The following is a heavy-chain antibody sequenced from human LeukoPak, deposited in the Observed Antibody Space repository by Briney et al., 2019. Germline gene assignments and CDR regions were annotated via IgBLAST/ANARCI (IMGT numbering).Heavy chain of an antibody. J-gene: IGHJ4*02. CDR2: IIPIFGTA. Sequence: SVKVSCKASGYTFTSYGISWVRQAPGQGLEWMGGIIPIFGTANYAQKFQGRVTITADKSTSTAYMELSSLRSEDTAVYYCATSPAMEHYNHLNIGDYWGQGTLVTVSS. V-gene: IGHV1-69*06. CDR1: GYTFTSYG. D-gene: IGHD5-18*01. CDR3: ATSPAMEHYNHLNIGDY.